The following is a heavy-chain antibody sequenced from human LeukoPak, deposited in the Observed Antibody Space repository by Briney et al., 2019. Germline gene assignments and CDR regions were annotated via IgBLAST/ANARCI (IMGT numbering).Heavy chain of an antibody. CDR1: GYSISSGYY. V-gene: IGHV4-38-2*01. CDR3: ARGAITVTLAYYYYYMDV. CDR2: IYYSGST. J-gene: IGHJ6*03. Sequence: SETLSLTCAVSGYSISSGYYWGWIRQPPGKGLEWIGSIYYSGSTYYNPSLKSRVTISVDTSKNQFSLKLSSVTAADTAVYYCARGAITVTLAYYYYYMDVWGKGTTVTVSS. D-gene: IGHD4-17*01.